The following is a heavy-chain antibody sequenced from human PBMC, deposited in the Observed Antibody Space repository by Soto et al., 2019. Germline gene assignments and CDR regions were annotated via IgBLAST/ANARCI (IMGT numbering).Heavy chain of an antibody. CDR2: ISYDGSNK. Sequence: QVHLVESGGGVVQPGRSLRLSCAASGFTFSNYGMHWVRQAPGKGLEWVAVISYDGSNKYHADSVKGRFTISRDNSKKPLDXQMKSLRAEDTAVYYCAKVGFSGRSTDYYYYGMDVWGQGTTVTVSS. CDR1: GFTFSNYG. CDR3: AKVGFSGRSTDYYYYGMDV. V-gene: IGHV3-30*18. D-gene: IGHD1-26*01. J-gene: IGHJ6*02.